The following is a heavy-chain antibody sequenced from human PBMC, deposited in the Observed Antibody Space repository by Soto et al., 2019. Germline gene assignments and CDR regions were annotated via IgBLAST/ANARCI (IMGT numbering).Heavy chain of an antibody. CDR2: YDPEDGET. J-gene: IGHJ5*02. CDR3: AIIDSSGYYDNWFDP. Sequence: ASVKVSCKVSGYTLTGLSMHWVRQARGKGLELMGGYDPEDGETIYAQKFQGRVAMTEDTSTDTAYMELSSLRSEDTAVYYCAIIDSSGYYDNWFDPWGQGTPVTVSS. CDR1: GYTLTGLS. D-gene: IGHD3-22*01. V-gene: IGHV1-24*01.